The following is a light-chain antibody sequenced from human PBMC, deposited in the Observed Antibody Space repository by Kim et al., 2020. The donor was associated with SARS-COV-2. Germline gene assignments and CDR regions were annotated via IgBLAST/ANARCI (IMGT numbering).Light chain of an antibody. V-gene: IGLV2-14*01. Sequence: QSALTQPASMSGSPGQSITISCTGTSSDVGGYNYVSWYQQYPGKAPKLMIYDVSKRPSGVSNRFSGSKSGNTASLTISGLQAEDEADYYCGSYTSSSTLIFGGGTQLTVL. CDR3: GSYTSSSTLI. CDR1: SSDVGGYNY. CDR2: DVS. J-gene: IGLJ2*01.